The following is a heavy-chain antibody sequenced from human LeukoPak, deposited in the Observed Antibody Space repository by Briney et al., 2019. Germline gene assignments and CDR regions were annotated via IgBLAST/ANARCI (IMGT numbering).Heavy chain of an antibody. J-gene: IGHJ4*02. CDR3: ARQSTAMGTFDY. V-gene: IGHV4-39*01. D-gene: IGHD5-18*01. CDR2: IYYSGNT. Sequence: SETLSLTCTVSGGSISSYYWSWIRQPPGKGLEWIGSIYYSGNTYYNPSLKSRVTISVDTSKNQFSLKLSSVTAADTAVYYCARQSTAMGTFDYWGQGTLVPVCS. CDR1: GGSISSYY.